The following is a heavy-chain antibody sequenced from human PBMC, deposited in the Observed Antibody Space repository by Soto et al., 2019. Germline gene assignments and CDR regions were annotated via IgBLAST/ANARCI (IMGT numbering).Heavy chain of an antibody. CDR2: IIPIFGTA. Sequence: GASVKVSCKASGGTLSIYAIIWVRQAPGQGLEWMGGIIPIFGTANYAQKFQGRVTITADESTSTAYMELSSLRSEDTAVYYCARDQGPAGDYYYGMDVWGQGTTVTVS. D-gene: IGHD2-2*01. J-gene: IGHJ6*02. CDR3: ARDQGPAGDYYYGMDV. CDR1: GGTLSIYA. V-gene: IGHV1-69*13.